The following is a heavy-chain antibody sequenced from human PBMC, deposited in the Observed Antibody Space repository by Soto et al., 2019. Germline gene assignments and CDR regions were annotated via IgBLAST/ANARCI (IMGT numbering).Heavy chain of an antibody. CDR3: AKVRSNYYYYCGMDV. Sequence: EVQLLESGGGLVQPGGSLRISCAASDSTFSSYAMNWVRQAPGKGLEWVSAITGSGGTTYYADSVKGRFTISRDNSKNTLFLQVNSLRAEDTAVYYCAKVRSNYYYYCGMDVWGQGTTVTVSS. V-gene: IGHV3-23*01. J-gene: IGHJ6*02. CDR2: ITGSGGTT. CDR1: DSTFSSYA. D-gene: IGHD4-4*01.